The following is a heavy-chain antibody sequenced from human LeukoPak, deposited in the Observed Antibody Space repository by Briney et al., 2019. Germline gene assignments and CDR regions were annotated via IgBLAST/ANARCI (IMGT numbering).Heavy chain of an antibody. CDR2: IRYDGSNK. J-gene: IGHJ3*02. V-gene: IGHV3-30*02. D-gene: IGHD3-3*01. CDR3: AKDLGIFGVVANDAFDI. Sequence: GGSLRLSCAASGFTFSSYGMHWVRQAPGKGLEWVAFIRYDGSNKYYADSVKGRFTISRDNSKNTLYLQMNSLRAEDTAVYYCAKDLGIFGVVANDAFDIWGQGTMVTVSS. CDR1: GFTFSSYG.